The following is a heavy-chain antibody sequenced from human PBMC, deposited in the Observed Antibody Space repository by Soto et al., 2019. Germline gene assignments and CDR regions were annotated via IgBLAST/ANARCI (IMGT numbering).Heavy chain of an antibody. CDR3: AKSGYNWNDGFFDY. Sequence: QVQLVESGGGVVQPGRSLRLSCAASGFTFSTYGMHWVRQAPGKGLEWVAVISYDGNNKYYADSVKGRFTISRDNSKNTLDLQKSSLRAEDTAVYYCAKSGYNWNDGFFDYWGQGTLVTVSS. V-gene: IGHV3-30*18. CDR2: ISYDGNNK. D-gene: IGHD1-1*01. CDR1: GFTFSTYG. J-gene: IGHJ4*02.